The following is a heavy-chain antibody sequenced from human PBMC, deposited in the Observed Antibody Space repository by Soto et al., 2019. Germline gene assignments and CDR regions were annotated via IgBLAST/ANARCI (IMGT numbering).Heavy chain of an antibody. J-gene: IGHJ6*02. Sequence: QVQLVQSGAEVKKPGASVKVSCKASGYTFTGYYMHWVRQAPGQGLEWMGWINPNSGGTNYAQKFQGRVTMTRDTSISTAYMELSRLRSDDTAVYYCARDRGPDWNSDPYYYGMDVWGQGTTVTVSS. D-gene: IGHD1-7*01. CDR1: GYTFTGYY. CDR2: INPNSGGT. CDR3: ARDRGPDWNSDPYYYGMDV. V-gene: IGHV1-2*02.